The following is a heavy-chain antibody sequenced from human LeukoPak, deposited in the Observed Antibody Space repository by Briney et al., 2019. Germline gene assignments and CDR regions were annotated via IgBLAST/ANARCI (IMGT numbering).Heavy chain of an antibody. Sequence: GRSLRLSCAASGFTFSRYAMHWVRQAPGMGLEWVAVTSYDGSNKDYADSVKGRFTISRDNSKNTLYLQMNSLSAEDTAVYYCARDVGSSSWAPSDYYYGMDVWGQGTTVTVSS. V-gene: IGHV3-30*04. D-gene: IGHD6-13*01. CDR1: GFTFSRYA. J-gene: IGHJ6*02. CDR3: ARDVGSSSWAPSDYYYGMDV. CDR2: TSYDGSNK.